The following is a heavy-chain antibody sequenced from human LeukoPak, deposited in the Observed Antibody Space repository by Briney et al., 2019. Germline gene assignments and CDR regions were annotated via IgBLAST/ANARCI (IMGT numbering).Heavy chain of an antibody. CDR1: GFTFSHYG. D-gene: IGHD3-10*01. CDR3: ARAAVYINIWFGESLVSLYFDL. V-gene: IGHV3-23*01. Sequence: GGSLRLSCAASGFTFSHYGMTWVRQAPGKGLEWVSAISGSGGSTYYADSVMGRFTISRDNAKNSLYLQMNSLRGEDTAVYYCARAAVYINIWFGESLVSLYFDLWGRGTLVTVSS. J-gene: IGHJ2*01. CDR2: ISGSGGST.